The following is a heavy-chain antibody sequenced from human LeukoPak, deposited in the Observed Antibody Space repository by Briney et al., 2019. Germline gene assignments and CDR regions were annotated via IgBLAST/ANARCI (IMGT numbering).Heavy chain of an antibody. CDR3: AKAVTWGYSSSSREYYFDY. CDR2: ISGSGGST. D-gene: IGHD6-6*01. V-gene: IGHV3-23*01. J-gene: IGHJ4*02. Sequence: GSLRLSCAASGFTFSSYAMSWVRQAPGKGLEWVSAISGSGGSTYYADSVKGRFTISRDNSKNTLCLQMNSLRAEDTAVYYCAKAVTWGYSSSSREYYFDYWGQGTLVTVSS. CDR1: GFTFSSYA.